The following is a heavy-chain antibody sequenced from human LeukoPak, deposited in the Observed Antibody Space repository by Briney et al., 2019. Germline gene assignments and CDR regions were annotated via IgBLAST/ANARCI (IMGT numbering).Heavy chain of an antibody. J-gene: IGHJ6*03. Sequence: PSETLSLTCAVYGGSFSGYYWSWIRQPPGKGLEWIGEINHSGSTNYNPSLKSRVTISVDTSKNQFSLKLSSVTAADTAVHYCARGGQDMDVWGKGTTVTVSS. CDR1: GGSFSGYY. V-gene: IGHV4-34*01. CDR2: INHSGST. CDR3: ARGGQDMDV.